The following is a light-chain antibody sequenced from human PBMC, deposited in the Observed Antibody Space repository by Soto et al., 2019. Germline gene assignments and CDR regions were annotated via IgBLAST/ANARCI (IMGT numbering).Light chain of an antibody. CDR2: GAS. Sequence: DIVMTQSPATLPVSPGERATLSCRASQYVSSKLAWYQQKPGQSPRLLIYGASTRATGIPARFGGSGSGTEFALTISSLQSEDFAVYYCQQYNNWPYTFGQGTKLEIK. CDR3: QQYNNWPYT. CDR1: QYVSSK. V-gene: IGKV3-15*01. J-gene: IGKJ2*01.